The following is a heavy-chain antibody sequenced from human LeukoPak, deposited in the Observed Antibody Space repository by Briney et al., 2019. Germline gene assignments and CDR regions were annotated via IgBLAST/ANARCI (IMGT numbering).Heavy chain of an antibody. CDR1: GYSISSGYY. CDR2: IYHSGST. D-gene: IGHD2-21*01. V-gene: IGHV4-38-2*02. CDR3: ARDTFGELLSIDYFDY. J-gene: IGHJ4*02. Sequence: SETLSLTCTVSGYSISSGYYWGWIRQPPVKGLEWNGSIYHSGSTYYNPSLKSRVTISVDTSKNQFSLKLSSVTAADTAVYYCARDTFGELLSIDYFDYWGQGTLVTVSS.